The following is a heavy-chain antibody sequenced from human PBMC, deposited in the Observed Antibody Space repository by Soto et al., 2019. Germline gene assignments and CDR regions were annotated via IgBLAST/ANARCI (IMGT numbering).Heavy chain of an antibody. CDR2: INHSGST. Sequence: SETLSLTCAVYGGSFSGYYWSWIRQPPGKGLEWIGEINHSGSTDYNPSLKSRVTISVDTSKNQFSLKLSSVTAADTAVYYCARGRIAAAGAYFDYWGQGTLVTVSS. V-gene: IGHV4-34*01. CDR3: ARGRIAAAGAYFDY. CDR1: GGSFSGYY. J-gene: IGHJ4*02. D-gene: IGHD6-13*01.